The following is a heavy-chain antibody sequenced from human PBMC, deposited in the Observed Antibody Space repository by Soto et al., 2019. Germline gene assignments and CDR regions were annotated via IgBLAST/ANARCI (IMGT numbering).Heavy chain of an antibody. J-gene: IGHJ4*02. CDR1: GFTFGSYA. CDR2: ISGSGGST. V-gene: IGHV3-23*01. Sequence: EVQLLESGGGLVQPGGSLRLSCAASGFTFGSYAMSWVRQAPGKGLEWVSTISGSGGSTYYADSVKGRFTISRDNSKNTLYLQMNSLRAEDTAVYYCAKSPISGYDIDYWGQGTLVTVSP. CDR3: AKSPISGYDIDY. D-gene: IGHD5-12*01.